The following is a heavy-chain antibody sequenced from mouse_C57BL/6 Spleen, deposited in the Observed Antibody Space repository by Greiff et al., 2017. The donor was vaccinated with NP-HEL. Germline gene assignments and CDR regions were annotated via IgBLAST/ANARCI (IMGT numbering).Heavy chain of an antibody. J-gene: IGHJ3*01. CDR2: IHPSDSDT. CDR1: GYTFTSYW. D-gene: IGHD2-4*01. V-gene: IGHV1-74*01. CDR3: AIRIYYDYDGTCAY. Sequence: VQLQQPGAELVKPGASVKVSCKASGYTFTSYWMHWVKQRPGQGLEWIGRIHPSDSDTNYNQKFKGKATLTVDQSSSTAYMQLSSLTSEDSAVYYCAIRIYYDYDGTCAYWGQGTLVTVSA.